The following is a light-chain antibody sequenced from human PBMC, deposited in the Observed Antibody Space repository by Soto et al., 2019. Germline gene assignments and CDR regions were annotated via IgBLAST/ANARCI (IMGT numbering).Light chain of an antibody. CDR1: QSVSTF. V-gene: IGKV3-11*01. Sequence: EIVLTQSPGPLSFSPGERAILSCRASQSVSTFLAWFQQKPGQPPRLLIYNASNRTTGIPARFSGSGSGTDFTLTISSLEPEDFAVYYCQQRGDWPPITLGQGTRLEIK. CDR3: QQRGDWPPIT. CDR2: NAS. J-gene: IGKJ5*01.